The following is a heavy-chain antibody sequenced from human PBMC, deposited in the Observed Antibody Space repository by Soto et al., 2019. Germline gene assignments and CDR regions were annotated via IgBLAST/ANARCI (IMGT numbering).Heavy chain of an antibody. CDR3: ASRTLVVVVAATRAFDI. D-gene: IGHD2-15*01. CDR1: GFTFSSYA. J-gene: IGHJ3*02. V-gene: IGHV3-23*01. Sequence: EVQLLESGGGVVQPGGSLRLSCAASGFTFSSYAMSWVRQAPGKGLEWVSASSGSGGSTYYADSVKGRFTISRDNSQHTLYLQMNRLRAEDTAVYYCASRTLVVVVAATRAFDIWRQGTMVTVSS. CDR2: SSGSGGST.